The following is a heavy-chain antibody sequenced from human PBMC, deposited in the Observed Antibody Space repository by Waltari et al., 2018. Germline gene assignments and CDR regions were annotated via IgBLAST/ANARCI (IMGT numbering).Heavy chain of an antibody. Sequence: EVQVLESGGGLVQPGGSLRLSCAASGFTFNIYAMSWVRQAPGTGLEWVSVIYVGGHGSFHADSVKGRFTISRDDSKNTVFLQMNSLRAEDTAVYYCARGWTGFRYHMDVWGKGTTVTVS. CDR2: IYVGGHGS. CDR1: GFTFNIYA. CDR3: ARGWTGFRYHMDV. V-gene: IGHV3-23*03. J-gene: IGHJ6*03. D-gene: IGHD3-3*01.